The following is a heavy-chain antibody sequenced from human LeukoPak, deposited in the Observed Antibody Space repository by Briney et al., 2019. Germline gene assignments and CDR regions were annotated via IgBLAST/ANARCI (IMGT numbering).Heavy chain of an antibody. Sequence: GESLRLSCAASGFTFSGSAMHWVRQASGKGLEWVGRIRSKANSYATAYAASVKGRFTISRDDSKNTAYLQMNSLKTEDTAVYYCTSPSGRGVQNWFDPWGQGTLVTVSS. J-gene: IGHJ5*02. V-gene: IGHV3-73*01. CDR3: TSPSGRGVQNWFDP. CDR1: GFTFSGSA. D-gene: IGHD3-10*01. CDR2: IRSKANSYAT.